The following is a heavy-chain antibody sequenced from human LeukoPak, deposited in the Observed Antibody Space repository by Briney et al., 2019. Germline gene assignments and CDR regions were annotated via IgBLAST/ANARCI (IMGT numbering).Heavy chain of an antibody. D-gene: IGHD3-10*01. CDR2: IYPGDPDT. V-gene: IGHV5-51*01. J-gene: IGHJ3*02. Sequence: GESLKTSCKASGYSFTSYWIGWVRQMPGKGLEWMAIIYPGDPDTRYSPSFQGQVIFSVDKSITTAYVQWSSLKASDTAMYYCARASSGSGGGAFDIWGQGTMVTVSS. CDR3: ARASSGSGGGAFDI. CDR1: GYSFTSYW.